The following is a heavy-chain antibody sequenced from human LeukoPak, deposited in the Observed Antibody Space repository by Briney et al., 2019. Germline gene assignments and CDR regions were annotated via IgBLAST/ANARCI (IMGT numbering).Heavy chain of an antibody. CDR3: ARVVYSGYDFRGAMDV. V-gene: IGHV4-59*01. D-gene: IGHD5-12*01. Sequence: NPSETLSLTCTVSGGSISSYYWSWIRQPPGKGLEWIGYIYYSGSTNYNPSLKSRVTITVDTSKNQFSLKLSSVTAADTAVYYCARVVYSGYDFRGAMDVWGKGTTVTVSS. CDR2: IYYSGST. J-gene: IGHJ6*03. CDR1: GGSISSYY.